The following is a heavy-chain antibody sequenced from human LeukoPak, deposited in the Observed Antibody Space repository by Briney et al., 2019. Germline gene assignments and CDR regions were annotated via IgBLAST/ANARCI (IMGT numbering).Heavy chain of an antibody. CDR1: GGSISSYY. CDR2: IYYSGST. J-gene: IGHJ5*02. D-gene: IGHD3-10*01. CDR3: ARRVNYYGSGSFGWFDP. V-gene: IGHV4-59*08. Sequence: SETPSLTCTVSGGSISSYYWSWIRQPPGKGLEWIGYIYYSGSTNYNPSLKSRVTISVDTSKNQFSLKLSSVTAADTAVYYCARRVNYYGSGSFGWFDPWGQGTLVTVSS.